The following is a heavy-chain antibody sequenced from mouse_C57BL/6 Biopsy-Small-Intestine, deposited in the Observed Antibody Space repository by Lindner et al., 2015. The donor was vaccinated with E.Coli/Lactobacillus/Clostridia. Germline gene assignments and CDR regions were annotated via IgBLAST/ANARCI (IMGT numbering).Heavy chain of an antibody. V-gene: IGHV1-82*01. CDR2: IYPGDGDT. Sequence: VQLQESGPELVKPGASVKISCKASGYAFSSSWMNWVKQRPGKGLEWIGRIYPGDGDTDYNGEFKGKATLTADKSSSTAYVQLSSLTSEDSAVYFCAREGTGTGSFFYAMDYWGQGTSVTVSS. CDR1: GYAFSSSW. J-gene: IGHJ4*01. CDR3: AREGTGTGSFFYAMDY. D-gene: IGHD4-1*01.